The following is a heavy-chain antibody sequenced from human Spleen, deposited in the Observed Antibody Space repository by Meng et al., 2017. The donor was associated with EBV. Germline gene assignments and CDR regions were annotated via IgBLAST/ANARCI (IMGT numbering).Heavy chain of an antibody. D-gene: IGHD2/OR15-2a*01. Sequence: QVQVQPGGAGLLKPSETLSLTCAVHGAAIGGDYWSWIRQPPGKGLEWLGEINHSGKANYNPSLKSRVTISVDTSNNQLSLKLSSLTAADTAVYYCVRGGYYSPCDYWGQGTLVTVSS. CDR2: INHSGKA. CDR1: GAAIGGDY. V-gene: IGHV4-34*01. CDR3: VRGGYYSPCDY. J-gene: IGHJ4*02.